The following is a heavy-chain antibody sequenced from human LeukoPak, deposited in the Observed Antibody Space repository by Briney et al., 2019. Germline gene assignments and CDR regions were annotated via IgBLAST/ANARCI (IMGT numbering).Heavy chain of an antibody. Sequence: AAVKDSCKASRYTLTGSYMHWVRQAPGPGLEWMGWINHNSGGTNYAQKFQGRVTMTRDTSISTAYMELSRLRSDDTAVYYCARLPHRSGGSCYNWYFDLWCRGTLVTDSS. V-gene: IGHV1-2*02. J-gene: IGHJ2*01. D-gene: IGHD2-15*01. CDR2: INHNSGGT. CDR1: RYTLTGSY. CDR3: ARLPHRSGGSCYNWYFDL.